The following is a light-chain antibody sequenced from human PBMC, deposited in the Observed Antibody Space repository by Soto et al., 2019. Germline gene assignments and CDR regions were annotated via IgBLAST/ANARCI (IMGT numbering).Light chain of an antibody. V-gene: IGKV3-11*01. CDR1: QSVARF. CDR3: QQRNFWLT. CDR2: DIS. J-gene: IGKJ4*01. Sequence: DIVLTQSPATLSLSPGEGATLSCRASQSVARFLAWYQQKPGQAPRLLIYDISNRAAGIPARFSGSGSGTDFTLTISSLEPEDFAVYYCQQRNFWLTFGGGTKVDIK.